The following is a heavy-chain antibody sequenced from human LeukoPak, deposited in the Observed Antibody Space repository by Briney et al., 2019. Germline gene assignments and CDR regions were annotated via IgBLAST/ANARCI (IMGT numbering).Heavy chain of an antibody. CDR1: GGTFSSYA. CDR2: IIPILGIA. V-gene: IGHV1-69*04. D-gene: IGHD3-22*01. J-gene: IGHJ6*02. Sequence: GASVTVSCKPSGGTFSSYAISWVRQSPGRGVEWMGRIIPILGIANYAQKFQGRVTITADKSTSTAYMELSSLRSEDTAVYYCARGRLSHYDSSGDYFYYYGMDVWGQGTTVTVSS. CDR3: ARGRLSHYDSSGDYFYYYGMDV.